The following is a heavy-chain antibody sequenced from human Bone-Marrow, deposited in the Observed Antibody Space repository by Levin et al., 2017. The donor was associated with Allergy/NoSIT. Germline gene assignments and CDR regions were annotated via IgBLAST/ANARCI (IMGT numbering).Heavy chain of an antibody. Sequence: GGSLRLSCAASGFTFSSAWMSWVRQAPGKGLEWVANIKQDGSEKYYVDSVKGRFTISRDNAENSLYLQMNSLRAEDTAVYYCARDYRSRGNPYYWGQGTLVTVSS. V-gene: IGHV3-7*01. CDR1: GFTFSSAW. CDR2: IKQDGSEK. J-gene: IGHJ4*02. CDR3: ARDYRSRGNPYY. D-gene: IGHD4-11*01.